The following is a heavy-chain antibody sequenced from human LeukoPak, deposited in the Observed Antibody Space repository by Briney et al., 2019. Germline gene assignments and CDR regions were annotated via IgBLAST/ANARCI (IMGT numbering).Heavy chain of an antibody. D-gene: IGHD5-24*01. CDR3: ARGAKGYKPIYYFDY. J-gene: IGHJ4*02. Sequence: SETLSLTCTVSGGSISSYYWSWIRQPPGKGLEWIGYIYYSGSTNYNPSLKSRVTISVDTSKSQFSLKLSSVTAADTAVYYCARGAKGYKPIYYFDYWGQGTLVTVSS. CDR1: GGSISSYY. V-gene: IGHV4-59*01. CDR2: IYYSGST.